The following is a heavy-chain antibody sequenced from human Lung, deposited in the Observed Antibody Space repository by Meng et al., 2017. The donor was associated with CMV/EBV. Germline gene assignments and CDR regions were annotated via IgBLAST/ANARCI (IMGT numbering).Heavy chain of an antibody. D-gene: IGHD1-26*01. J-gene: IGHJ5*01. CDR1: GFTFSDDY. CDR3: ARDSSAVHNWLDS. Sequence: AAAGFTFSDDYMTWIRQAPGKGLEWVSYISSSGSITKYLDSLKGRFTISRDNAKNSLFLQMNSLTVEDTAVYYCARDSSAVHNWLDSWGQGTLVTVSS. V-gene: IGHV3-11*04. CDR2: ISSSGSIT.